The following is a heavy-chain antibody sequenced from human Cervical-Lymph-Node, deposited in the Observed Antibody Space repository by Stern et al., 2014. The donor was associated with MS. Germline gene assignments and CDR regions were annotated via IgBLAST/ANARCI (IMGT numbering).Heavy chain of an antibody. CDR3: ARQRYFDY. J-gene: IGHJ4*02. CDR2: IFPGGSDI. Sequence: QLVQSGPEVKRPGESLKISCQASGYPFTSYWIGWVRQMPGKGLEWIAIIFPGGSDIRYSPSFQGQVTISADKSSSTACLQWNNLKASDTAIYYCARQRYFDYWGQGTLVTVSS. CDR1: GYPFTSYW. V-gene: IGHV5-51*01.